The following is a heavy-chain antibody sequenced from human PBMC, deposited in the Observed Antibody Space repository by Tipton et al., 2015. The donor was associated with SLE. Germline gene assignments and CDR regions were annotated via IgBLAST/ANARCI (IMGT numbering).Heavy chain of an antibody. CDR2: IYHSGTT. J-gene: IGHJ4*02. CDR1: GGSISSGGYS. D-gene: IGHD6-19*01. Sequence: TLSLICTVSGGSISSGGYSWNWIRQPPGKGLEWIGYIYHSGTTYYNPSLKSRVTLSVDKSKNQFSLNLRSVTVADTAVYYCASELLRDYFSAWGPDYWGQGTLVTVSA. V-gene: IGHV4-30-2*01. CDR3: ASELLRDYFSAWGPDY.